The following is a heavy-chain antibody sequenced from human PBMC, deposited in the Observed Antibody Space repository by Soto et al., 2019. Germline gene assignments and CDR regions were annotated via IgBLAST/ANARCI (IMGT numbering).Heavy chain of an antibody. J-gene: IGHJ6*03. Sequence: QVQLVESGGGVVQPGRSLRLSCAASGFTFSSYGMHWVRQAPGKGLEWVAVISYDGSNKYYADSVKGRFTISRDNSKNTLYLQMNSLRAEDTAVYYCATSGVVTESTYYYYYYMDVWGKGTTVTVSS. V-gene: IGHV3-30*03. CDR3: ATSGVVTESTYYYYYYMDV. CDR1: GFTFSSYG. D-gene: IGHD3-3*01. CDR2: ISYDGSNK.